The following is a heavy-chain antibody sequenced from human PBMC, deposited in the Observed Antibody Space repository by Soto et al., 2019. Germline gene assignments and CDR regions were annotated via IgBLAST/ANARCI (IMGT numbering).Heavy chain of an antibody. D-gene: IGHD2-21*02. J-gene: IGHJ6*02. Sequence: SVKVSCKASGGTFSSYAISWVRQAPGQGLEWMGGIIPIFGTANYAQKFQGRVTITADESTSTAYMELSSLRSEDTAVYYCARALAYCGGDCSGNGMDVWGQGTTVTVSS. CDR1: GGTFSSYA. CDR3: ARALAYCGGDCSGNGMDV. V-gene: IGHV1-69*13. CDR2: IIPIFGTA.